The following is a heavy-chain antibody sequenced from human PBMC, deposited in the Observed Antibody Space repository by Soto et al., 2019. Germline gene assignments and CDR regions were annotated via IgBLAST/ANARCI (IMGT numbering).Heavy chain of an antibody. D-gene: IGHD4-4*01. CDR1: GGSVSSYY. CDR2: IYYSGST. J-gene: IGHJ4*02. CDR3: ARHSNRNYGLYYFDF. V-gene: IGHV4-59*08. Sequence: KPSETLSLTCTVSGGSVSSYYWGWIRQAPGKALEWIGYIYYSGSTKYNPSLKSRVTMSVDTSNNQFSLRVSSVTAADTAVYYCARHSNRNYGLYYFDFWGLGALVTVSS.